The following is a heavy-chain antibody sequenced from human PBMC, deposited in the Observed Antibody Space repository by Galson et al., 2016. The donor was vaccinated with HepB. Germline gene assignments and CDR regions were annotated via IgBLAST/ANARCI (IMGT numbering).Heavy chain of an antibody. CDR1: GFTFSTYN. J-gene: IGHJ5*01. V-gene: IGHV3-21*01. D-gene: IGHD2-8*01. Sequence: SLRLSCAASGFTFSTYNMNWVRQAPGKGLEWVSSISYNIYYADSVRGRFTISRDNAKNSLFLQMNSLRVEDTAVYYCAGDNCITAICYTGWFDSWGQGTLVTVSA. CDR3: AGDNCITAICYTGWFDS. CDR2: ISYNI.